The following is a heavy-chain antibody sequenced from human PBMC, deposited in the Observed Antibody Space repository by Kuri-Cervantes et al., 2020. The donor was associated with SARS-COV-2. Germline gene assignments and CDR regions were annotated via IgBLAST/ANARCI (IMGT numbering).Heavy chain of an antibody. Sequence: GGSLRLSCAVYGFSFSNFGMHWVRQAPGKGLEWVAAMWSGGSNKYYADSVKGRFTISRDNAKNTLYLQMNGLRAEDTAVYYCARVKQWLERTAFDIWGQGTMVTVSS. CDR1: GFSFSNFG. J-gene: IGHJ3*02. CDR2: MWSGGSNK. CDR3: ARVKQWLERTAFDI. V-gene: IGHV3-33*01. D-gene: IGHD6-19*01.